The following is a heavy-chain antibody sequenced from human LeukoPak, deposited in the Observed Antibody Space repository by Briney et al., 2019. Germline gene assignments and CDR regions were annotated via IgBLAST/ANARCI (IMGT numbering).Heavy chain of an antibody. V-gene: IGHV3-7*05. CDR2: IKQDGSDK. CDR1: GFTFSSYS. D-gene: IGHD3-10*01. Sequence: PGGSLRLSCAASGFTFSSYSMSWVRQAPGKGLEWVANIKQDGSDKYYVDSVRGRFTISRDNAKNSLYLQMDSLRAEDTAVYYCARTGRNLDYWGQGTPVTVSS. CDR3: ARTGRNLDY. J-gene: IGHJ4*02.